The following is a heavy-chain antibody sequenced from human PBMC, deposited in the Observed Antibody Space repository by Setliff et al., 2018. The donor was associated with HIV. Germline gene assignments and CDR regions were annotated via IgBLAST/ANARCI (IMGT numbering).Heavy chain of an antibody. CDR3: ARGTGYIGYDYSFDY. V-gene: IGHV4-39*02. Sequence: SETLSLTCTVSGGSISSRTYYWGCIRQPPGKGLEWIGSIYYSGTTYYNPSLKSRVTISVDTSKNQFFLKLSSVTAPDTAIYYCARGTGYIGYDYSFDYWGQGTLVTVSS. CDR1: GGSISSRTYY. J-gene: IGHJ4*02. D-gene: IGHD5-12*01. CDR2: IYYSGTT.